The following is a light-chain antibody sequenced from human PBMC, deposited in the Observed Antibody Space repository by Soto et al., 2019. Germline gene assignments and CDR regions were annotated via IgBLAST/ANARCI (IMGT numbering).Light chain of an antibody. V-gene: IGKV1-6*01. Sequence: AIQMTQSPSSLSASVGDRVTITCRASQGIGNDLGWYQQKPGKAPKVPIYGASNLQVGVPSRFSGSGSGTDFTLTIISLQPEDFATYYCLQDNSYPLTFGQGTKVEVK. CDR1: QGIGND. J-gene: IGKJ1*01. CDR3: LQDNSYPLT. CDR2: GAS.